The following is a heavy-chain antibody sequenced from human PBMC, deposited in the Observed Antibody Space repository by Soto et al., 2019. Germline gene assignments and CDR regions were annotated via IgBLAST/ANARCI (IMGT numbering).Heavy chain of an antibody. D-gene: IGHD4-17*01. CDR3: ARVTVTTSSYYYYYYGMDV. CDR2: INHSGST. CDR1: GRSFSGYY. V-gene: IGHV4-34*01. J-gene: IGHJ6*02. Sequence: SETLSLTCAVYGRSFSGYYWSWIRQPPGKGLEWIGEINHSGSTNYNPSLKSRVTISVDTSKNQFSLKLSSVTAADTAVYYCARVTVTTSSYYYYYYGMDVWGQGTTVTVSS.